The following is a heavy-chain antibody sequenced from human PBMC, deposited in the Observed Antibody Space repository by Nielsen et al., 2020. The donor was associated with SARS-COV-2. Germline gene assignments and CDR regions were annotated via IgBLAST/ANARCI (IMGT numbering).Heavy chain of an antibody. D-gene: IGHD2-15*01. CDR2: ISAYNGNT. V-gene: IGHV1-18*01. CDR1: GYTFTSYG. Sequence: ASVKVSCKASGYTFTSYGISWVRQAPGQGLEWMGWISAYNGNTNYAQKLQGRVTMTTDTSTSTAYMELRSLRSDDTAVYYCAREGLVVAATDYYYYGMDVWGQGTTVTVSS. CDR3: AREGLVVAATDYYYYGMDV. J-gene: IGHJ6*02.